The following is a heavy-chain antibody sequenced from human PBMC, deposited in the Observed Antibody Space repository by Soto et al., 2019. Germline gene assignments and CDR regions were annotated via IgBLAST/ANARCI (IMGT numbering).Heavy chain of an antibody. J-gene: IGHJ6*02. D-gene: IGHD3-3*01. V-gene: IGHV3-23*01. CDR2: ISDNGGSK. CDR1: GFTFSSYA. Sequence: GGSLRLSCAASGFTFSSYAMSWVRQAPGKGLEWVSAISDNGGSKYYADSVKGRFTISRDNSKNTLYLQMNSLRAEDTAVYYCAKDGEDYYYYGMDVWGQGTTVTVSS. CDR3: AKDGEDYYYYGMDV.